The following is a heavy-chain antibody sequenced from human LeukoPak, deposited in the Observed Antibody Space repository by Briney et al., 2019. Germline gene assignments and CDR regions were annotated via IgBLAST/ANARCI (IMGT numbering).Heavy chain of an antibody. J-gene: IGHJ5*02. CDR1: GGSFSGYY. D-gene: IGHD6-6*01. V-gene: IGHV4-34*01. CDR3: ARGRSIAARRRNWFDP. Sequence: PSETLSLTCAVYGGSFSGYYWSWIRQPPGKGLEWIGEINHSGSTNYNPSLKSRVTISVDTSKSQFSLKLSSVTAADTAVYYCARGRSIAARRRNWFDPWGQGTLVTVSS. CDR2: INHSGST.